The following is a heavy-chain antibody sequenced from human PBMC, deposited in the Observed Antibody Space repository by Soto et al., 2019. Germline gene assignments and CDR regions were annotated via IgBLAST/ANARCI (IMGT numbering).Heavy chain of an antibody. J-gene: IGHJ5*02. Sequence: FTCFGHAIRWRRQTPSKGLDWVAVISYDGSNKYYADYVKGRFTTSRDNSKNTLYLQMNSLRAEDAAVYYCARGPFCKSTRCYLAPRCRHPWGQGPLVTVS. V-gene: IGHV3-30-3*01. D-gene: IGHD2-2*01. CDR2: ISYDGSNK. CDR3: ARGPFCKSTRCYLAPRCRHP. CDR1: FTCFGHA.